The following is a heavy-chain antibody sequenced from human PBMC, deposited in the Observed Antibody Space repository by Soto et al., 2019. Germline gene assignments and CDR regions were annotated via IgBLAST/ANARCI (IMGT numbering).Heavy chain of an antibody. V-gene: IGHV4-34*01. Sequence: PSETLSLTCAVYGGSFSDYYCSWIRQPPGKGLEWIGEASHSGSTNYNPSLKSRVTISVDTSKNQFSLKLSSVTAADTAVYYCARGHLSFDILTGYDFDYWGQGDLVTVSS. CDR2: ASHSGST. J-gene: IGHJ4*02. D-gene: IGHD3-9*01. CDR1: GGSFSDYY. CDR3: ARGHLSFDILTGYDFDY.